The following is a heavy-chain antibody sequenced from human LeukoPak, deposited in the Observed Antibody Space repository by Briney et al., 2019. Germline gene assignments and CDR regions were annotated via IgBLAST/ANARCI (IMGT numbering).Heavy chain of an antibody. Sequence: ASVTVSSKASGIAFTDYWIHWGRQAPGQGPEWMGCMNAKSGDTNYIENFQGRGTMTRDTSISTAYMELGGLRFDDTAVYYCAAERRGNYRLDYWRRGALVTVSS. CDR1: GIAFTDYW. CDR3: AAERRGNYRLDY. CDR2: MNAKSGDT. V-gene: IGHV1-2*02. J-gene: IGHJ4*02. D-gene: IGHD3-16*02.